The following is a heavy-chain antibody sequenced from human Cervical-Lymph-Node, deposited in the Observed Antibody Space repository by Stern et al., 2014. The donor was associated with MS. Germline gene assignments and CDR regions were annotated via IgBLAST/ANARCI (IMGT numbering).Heavy chain of an antibody. Sequence: EVQLVESGGGLIQPGGSLRLSCAVSGFNVSSHYMTWVRQAPGKGLEWGSILYSDESAYYADSVKGRFTISRDNSKHTLFLQMNSLRAEDTAVYYCATGGTWNSYYFDQWGQGTLVTVSS. CDR1: GFNVSSHY. CDR2: LYSDESA. D-gene: IGHD1-7*01. J-gene: IGHJ4*02. V-gene: IGHV3-53*01. CDR3: ATGGTWNSYYFDQ.